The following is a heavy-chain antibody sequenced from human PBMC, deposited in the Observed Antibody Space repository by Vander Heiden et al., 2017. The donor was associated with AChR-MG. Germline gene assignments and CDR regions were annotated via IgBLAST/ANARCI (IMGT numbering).Heavy chain of an antibody. CDR1: GFTFSSYA. CDR2: ISYDGSNK. V-gene: IGHV3-30-3*01. CDR3: ARAPNYVWGSYRNWTPVADY. D-gene: IGHD3-16*02. Sequence: QVQLVESGGGVVQPGRSLRLSCAASGFTFSSYAMHWVRQAPGKGLEWVAVISYDGSNKYYADSVKGRFTISRDNSKNTLYLQMNSLRAEDTAVYYCARAPNYVWGSYRNWTPVADYWGQGTLVTVSS. J-gene: IGHJ4*02.